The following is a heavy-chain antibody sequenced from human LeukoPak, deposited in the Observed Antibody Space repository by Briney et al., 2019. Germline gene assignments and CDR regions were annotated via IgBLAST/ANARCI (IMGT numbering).Heavy chain of an antibody. D-gene: IGHD3-10*01. J-gene: IGHJ2*01. CDR3: ARDRYYFGSGSYPWYFDL. CDR2: IKQDGSEK. V-gene: IGHV3-7*01. Sequence: GGSLRLSCAASGFTFSSYWMSWVRQAPGKGLEWAANIKQDGSEKYYVDSVKGRFTISRDNAKNSLYLQMNSLRAEDTAVYYCARDRYYFGSGSYPWYFDLWGRGTLVTVSS. CDR1: GFTFSSYW.